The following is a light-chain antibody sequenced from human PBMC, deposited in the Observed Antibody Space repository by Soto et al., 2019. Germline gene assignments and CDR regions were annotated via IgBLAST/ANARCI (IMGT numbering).Light chain of an antibody. J-gene: IGKJ2*01. CDR2: GVS. CDR1: QSISGE. Sequence: EIVMTHSPATLSVSHGERATLSCRASQSISGELAWYQQRPGQPPRLLIYGVSTRTTGVPDRFSGSGSGSDFPLTISGLQSEDFAVYYCQQGHDWPLTSGQGTRLDI. CDR3: QQGHDWPLT. V-gene: IGKV3-15*01.